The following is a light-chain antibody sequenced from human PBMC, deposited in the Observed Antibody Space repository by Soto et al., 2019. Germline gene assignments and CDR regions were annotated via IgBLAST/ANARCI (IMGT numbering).Light chain of an antibody. CDR2: DVT. J-gene: IGLJ1*01. CDR3: CSFVGTDSSFV. V-gene: IGLV2-11*01. CDR1: SSDVGGYNF. Sequence: QSALTQPHSVSGSPGQSVTISCTGTSSDVGGYNFVSWYQQHPGKVPKIMIYDVTIRPSGVPDRFSGSKSGNTASLTISGLQADDEADYYCCSFVGTDSSFVFGSGTKLTVL.